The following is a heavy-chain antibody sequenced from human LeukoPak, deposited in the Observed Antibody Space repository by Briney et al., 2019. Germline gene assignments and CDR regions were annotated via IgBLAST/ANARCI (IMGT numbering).Heavy chain of an antibody. CDR3: ARRWNYGRNYYIDV. CDR1: VGSFSNSY. V-gene: IGHV4-34*01. Sequence: SGTLSLTCAVYVGSFSNSYWSWIRQSPGKGLEWVGEINDSRTINYNPSLMSRVTISVDKSKIQFSLKLSSVTAADTAVYYCARRWNYGRNYYIDVWGKGATVSVSS. CDR2: INDSRTI. D-gene: IGHD1-7*01. J-gene: IGHJ6*03.